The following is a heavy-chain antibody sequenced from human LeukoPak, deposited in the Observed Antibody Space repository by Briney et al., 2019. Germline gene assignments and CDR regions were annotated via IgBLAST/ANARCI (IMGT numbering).Heavy chain of an antibody. Sequence: ASVKVSCKVSGYTLTELSMHWVRQAPGKGLEWMGGFDPEDGETIYAQKFQGRVTMTEDTSTDTAYMELSSLRSEDTAVYYCATLGYCSGGSCYPIDYWGQGTLVTVSS. J-gene: IGHJ4*02. CDR2: FDPEDGET. V-gene: IGHV1-24*01. D-gene: IGHD2-15*01. CDR1: GYTLTELS. CDR3: ATLGYCSGGSCYPIDY.